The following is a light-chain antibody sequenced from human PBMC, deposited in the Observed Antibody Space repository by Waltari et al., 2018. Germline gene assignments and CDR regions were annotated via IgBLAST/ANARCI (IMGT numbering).Light chain of an antibody. CDR1: QNINSH. CDR2: DAS. CDR3: QQRDHWPPGAT. J-gene: IGKJ3*01. Sequence: EIVLTQSPGTLSLSPGERATLSCRASQNINSHLAWYQQRLGQAPRPLIYDASKRATGIPARFSGSGSGTDFTLIITSLEPEDFAVYYCQQRDHWPPGATFGPGTKVDIK. V-gene: IGKV3-11*01.